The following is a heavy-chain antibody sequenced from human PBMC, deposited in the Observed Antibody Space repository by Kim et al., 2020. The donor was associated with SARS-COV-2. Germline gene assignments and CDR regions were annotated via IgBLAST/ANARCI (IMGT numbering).Heavy chain of an antibody. CDR3: ARAGIAAAGTNPLDY. D-gene: IGHD6-13*01. Sequence: GGSLRLSCAASGFTFSSYAMHWVRQAPGKGLEWVAVISYDGSNKYYADSVKGRFTISRDNSKNTLYLQMNSLRAEDTAVYYCARAGIAAAGTNPLDYWG. CDR2: ISYDGSNK. V-gene: IGHV3-30*04. CDR1: GFTFSSYA. J-gene: IGHJ4*01.